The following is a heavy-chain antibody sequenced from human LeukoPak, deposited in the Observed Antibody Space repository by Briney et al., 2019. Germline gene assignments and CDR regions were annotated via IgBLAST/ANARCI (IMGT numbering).Heavy chain of an antibody. J-gene: IGHJ6*03. CDR1: GFTFSSYA. Sequence: GGSLRLSCAASGFTFSSYAMHWVRQAPGKGLEYVSAISSNGGSTYYANSVKGRFTISRDNSKNTLYLQMGSLRAEDMAVYYCARDHGNNWNYGYYYYMDVWGKGTTVTVSS. D-gene: IGHD1-7*01. V-gene: IGHV3-64*01. CDR3: ARDHGNNWNYGYYYYMDV. CDR2: ISSNGGST.